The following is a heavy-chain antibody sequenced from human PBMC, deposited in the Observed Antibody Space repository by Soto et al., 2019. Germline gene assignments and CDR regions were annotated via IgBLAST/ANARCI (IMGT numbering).Heavy chain of an antibody. Sequence: SQTLSLTCAISGDSVSSNSAAWNWIRQSPSRGLEWLGRTYYRSKWYNDYAVSVESRITINPDTSKNQFSLQLNSVTPEDTAVYYCARDDIAAAGAYYYYYYTDVWGKGTTVTVSS. D-gene: IGHD6-13*01. CDR2: TYYRSKWYN. V-gene: IGHV6-1*01. CDR1: GDSVSSNSAA. J-gene: IGHJ6*03. CDR3: ARDDIAAAGAYYYYYYTDV.